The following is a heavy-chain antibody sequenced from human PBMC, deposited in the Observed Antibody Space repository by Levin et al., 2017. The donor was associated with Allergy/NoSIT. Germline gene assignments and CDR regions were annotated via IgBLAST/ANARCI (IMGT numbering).Heavy chain of an antibody. D-gene: IGHD3-10*01. V-gene: IGHV1-69*13. J-gene: IGHJ4*02. CDR3: AGVRVYHLGSGTYFEF. CDR1: GDTFNDYT. CDR2: IIPIFSTR. Sequence: GASVKVSCKASGDTFNDYTISWMRQAPGQGPEWMGGIIPIFSTRNYAQKFQGRVTITADESTSTAYMELRSLRSEDTAVYYCAGVRVYHLGSGTYFEFWGQGTLVTVSS.